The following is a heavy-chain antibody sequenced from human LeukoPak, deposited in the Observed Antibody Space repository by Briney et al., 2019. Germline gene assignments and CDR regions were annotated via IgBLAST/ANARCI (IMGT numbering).Heavy chain of an antibody. Sequence: PSETLSLTCTVSGGSISSYSWSWIRQPPGKGLEWIGYIYYSGSTNYNPSLKSRVTISVDMSKNQFSLKLSSVTAADTAVYYCATHPPKVCTGGSCTDYWGQGTLVTVSS. J-gene: IGHJ4*02. CDR2: IYYSGST. V-gene: IGHV4-59*01. CDR3: ATHPPKVCTGGSCTDY. D-gene: IGHD2-15*01. CDR1: GGSISSYS.